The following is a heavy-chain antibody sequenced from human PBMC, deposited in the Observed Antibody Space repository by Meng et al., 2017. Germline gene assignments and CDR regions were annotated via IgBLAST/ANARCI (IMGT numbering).Heavy chain of an antibody. Sequence: SETLSLTCTVSGYSISSGYYWGWIRQPPGKGLEWIGSIYHSGSTYYNPSLKSRVTISVDTSKNQFSLKLSSVTAAGTAVYYCARDPLLVARFDYWGQGTTVTVSS. D-gene: IGHD2-15*01. CDR3: ARDPLLVARFDY. CDR1: GYSISSGYY. J-gene: IGHJ4*03. V-gene: IGHV4-38-2*02. CDR2: IYHSGST.